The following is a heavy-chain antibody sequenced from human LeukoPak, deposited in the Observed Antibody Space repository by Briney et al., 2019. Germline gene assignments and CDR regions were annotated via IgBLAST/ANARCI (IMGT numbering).Heavy chain of an antibody. D-gene: IGHD3-22*01. CDR2: IIPIFGTA. V-gene: IGHV1-69*13. CDR3: ARGKGTHYYDSSGYYMY. Sequence: SVKVSCKASGGTFSSYAISWVRQAPGQGLEWMGGIIPIFGTANYAQKFQGRVTITADESTSAAYMELSSLRSEDTAVYYCARGKGTHYYDSSGYYMYWGQGTLVTVSS. CDR1: GGTFSSYA. J-gene: IGHJ4*02.